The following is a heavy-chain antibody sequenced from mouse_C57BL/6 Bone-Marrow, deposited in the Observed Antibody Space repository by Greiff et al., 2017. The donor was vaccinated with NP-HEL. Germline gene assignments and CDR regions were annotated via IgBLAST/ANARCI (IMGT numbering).Heavy chain of an antibody. CDR2: ISSGGSYT. CDR1: GFTFSSYG. CDR3: ARPSSSSPWFAY. J-gene: IGHJ3*01. Sequence: EVKLVESGGDLVKPGGSLKLSCAASGFTFSSYGMSWVRQTPDKRLEWVATISSGGSYTYYPDSVKGRVTISRDNAKNTLYLQMSSLKSEDTAMYYCARPSSSSPWFAYWGQGTLVTVSA. V-gene: IGHV5-6*01. D-gene: IGHD1-1*01.